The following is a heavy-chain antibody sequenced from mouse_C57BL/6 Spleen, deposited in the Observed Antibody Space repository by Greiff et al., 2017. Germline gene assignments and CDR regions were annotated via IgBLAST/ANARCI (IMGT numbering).Heavy chain of an antibody. D-gene: IGHD1-1*01. CDR2: IYPSDSET. CDR1: GYTFTSYW. J-gene: IGHJ2*01. V-gene: IGHV1-61*01. Sequence: QVQLQQPGAELVRPGSSVKLSCKASGYTFTSYWMDWVKQRPGQGLEWIGNIYPSDSETHYNQKFKDKATLTVDKSSSTAYMQLSSLTSEDSAVYNCAITTVFDYWGQGTTLTVSS. CDR3: AITTVFDY.